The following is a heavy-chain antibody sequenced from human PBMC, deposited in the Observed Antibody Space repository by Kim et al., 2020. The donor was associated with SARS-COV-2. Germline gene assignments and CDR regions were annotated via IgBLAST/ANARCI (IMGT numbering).Heavy chain of an antibody. V-gene: IGHV1-69*06. Sequence: SVKVSCKASGGTFSSYAISWVRQAPGQGLEWMGGIIPIFGTANYAQKFQGRVTITADKSTSTAYMELSSLRSEDTAVYYCARSEGYDSSGWVIYGMDVWGQGTTVTVSS. D-gene: IGHD3-22*01. CDR2: IIPIFGTA. CDR1: GGTFSSYA. J-gene: IGHJ6*02. CDR3: ARSEGYDSSGWVIYGMDV.